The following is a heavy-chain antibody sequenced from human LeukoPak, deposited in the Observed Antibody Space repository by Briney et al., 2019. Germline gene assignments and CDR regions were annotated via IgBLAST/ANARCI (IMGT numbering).Heavy chain of an antibody. Sequence: GGFLRLSCAASGFTFSSYGMHWVRQAPGKGLEWVAVISYDGSNKYYADSVKGRFTISRDNSKNTLYLQMNSLRAEDTAVYYCAKDAVAATYYYYGMDVWGKGTTVTVSS. CDR2: ISYDGSNK. CDR1: GFTFSSYG. CDR3: AKDAVAATYYYYGMDV. V-gene: IGHV3-30*18. D-gene: IGHD2-15*01. J-gene: IGHJ6*04.